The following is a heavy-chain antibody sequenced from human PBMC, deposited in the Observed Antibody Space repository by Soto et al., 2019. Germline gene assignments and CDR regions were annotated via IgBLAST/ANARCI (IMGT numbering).Heavy chain of an antibody. CDR2: VYHTGRT. V-gene: IGHV4-61*01. Sequence: SETLSLTCTVSGGSSKSGSYSWSWIRQPPGKGLEWIGYVYHTGRTSYNPSLKSRASISMDTSKNQFSLNLDSVTAADTAVYFCARDFAYFDSWGQGTLVTVSS. CDR3: ARDFAYFDS. J-gene: IGHJ4*02. D-gene: IGHD3-3*01. CDR1: GGSSKSGSYS.